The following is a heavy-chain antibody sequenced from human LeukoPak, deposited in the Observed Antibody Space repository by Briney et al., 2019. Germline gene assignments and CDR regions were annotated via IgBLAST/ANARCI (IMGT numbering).Heavy chain of an antibody. D-gene: IGHD4-11*01. V-gene: IGHV4-59*08. CDR3: ARSQYLSVDY. CDR1: LGSHSVDI. J-gene: IGHJ4*02. Sequence: SETLSLTCVHSLGSHSVDIWSCTWQPPGKGLEWIGYIYYSGSTNYNPSLKSRVTISVDTSKNQFSLKLSSVTAADTAGFYFARSQYLSVDYWGRGTLVTVSS. CDR2: IYYSGST.